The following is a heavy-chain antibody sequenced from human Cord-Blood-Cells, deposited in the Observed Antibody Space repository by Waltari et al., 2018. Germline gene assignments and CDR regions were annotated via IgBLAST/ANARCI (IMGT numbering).Heavy chain of an antibody. CDR1: GFTFSSYS. CDR3: ARDLRKVGMGWFDP. D-gene: IGHD1-26*01. CDR2: ISSSSSTI. V-gene: IGHV3-48*02. Sequence: GSLRLSCAASGFTFSSYSMNWVRQAPGKGLEWVSYISSSSSTIYYADSVKGRFTISRDNAKNSLYLQMNSLRDEDTAVYYCARDLRKVGMGWFDPWGQGTLVTVSS. J-gene: IGHJ5*02.